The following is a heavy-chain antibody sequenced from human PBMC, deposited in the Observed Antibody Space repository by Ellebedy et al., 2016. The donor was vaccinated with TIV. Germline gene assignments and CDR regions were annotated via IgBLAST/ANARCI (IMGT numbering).Heavy chain of an antibody. Sequence: SETLSLTCTVSGGSISSSSYNWGWIRQPPGKGLEWIGSIYYSGSTYYNPSLKSRVTISVDTSKNQFSLQLNSVIPDDTAVYYCARGWFGSGMGVWGQGTTVTVSS. CDR2: IYYSGST. V-gene: IGHV4-39*07. D-gene: IGHD3-16*01. CDR1: GGSISSSSYN. CDR3: ARGWFGSGMGV. J-gene: IGHJ6*02.